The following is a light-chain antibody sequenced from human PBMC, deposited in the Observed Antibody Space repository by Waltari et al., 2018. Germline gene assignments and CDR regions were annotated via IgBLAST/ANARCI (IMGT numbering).Light chain of an antibody. J-gene: IGKJ1*01. CDR3: QQSYSNPPWT. Sequence: DIQMTQSPSSLSASVGDRVTITCRASQGISNSLAWYQQKPGTAPKLLLYAASRVESGVPSRFSGRGSGTDYTLTISSLQPEDFATYYCQQSYSNPPWTFGQGTKVEIK. CDR1: QGISNS. V-gene: IGKV1-NL1*01. CDR2: AAS.